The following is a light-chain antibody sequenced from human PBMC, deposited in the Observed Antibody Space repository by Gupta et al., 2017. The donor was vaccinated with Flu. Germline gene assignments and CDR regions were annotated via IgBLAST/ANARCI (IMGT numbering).Light chain of an antibody. CDR1: SSNIGNNY. Sequence: QSVLTHPPSVSAAPGQKVTISCSGSSSNIGNNYVSWYQQLPATDPKLLIEENNKRPAGLPGRFDASKSATSAITGTTGHEAGDDSYDYWDRWDSSISSLFGGGTKLTVL. J-gene: IGLJ2*01. CDR2: ENN. CDR3: DRWDSSISSL. V-gene: IGLV1-51*02.